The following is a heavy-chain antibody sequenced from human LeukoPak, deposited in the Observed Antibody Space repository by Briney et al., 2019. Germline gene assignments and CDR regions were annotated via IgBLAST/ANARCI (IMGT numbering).Heavy chain of an antibody. CDR1: GFTFSSYA. CDR2: ISGSGGST. CDR3: AKGCWPRSGSRSFDC. J-gene: IGHJ4*02. Sequence: GGSLRLSCAASGFTFSSYAMSWVRQAPGKGLEWVSAISGSGGSTYYADFVKGRFTISRDNSKNTLYLQMNSLRAEDTAVYYCAKGCWPRSGSRSFDCWGQGTLVTVSS. V-gene: IGHV3-23*01. D-gene: IGHD1-14*01.